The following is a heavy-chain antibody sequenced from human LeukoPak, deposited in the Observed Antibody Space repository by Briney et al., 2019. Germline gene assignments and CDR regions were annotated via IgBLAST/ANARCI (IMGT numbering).Heavy chain of an antibody. V-gene: IGHV3-48*03. J-gene: IGHJ6*04. CDR2: ISSSGSTI. CDR3: ARDLWVRGDRYGMDV. D-gene: IGHD3-10*01. Sequence: GGSLRLSCAASGLTFSSYEMNWVRQAPGKGLEWVSYISSSGSTIYYADSVKGRFTISRDNAKNSLYLQMNSLRAEDTAVYYCARDLWVRGDRYGMDVWGKGTTVTVSS. CDR1: GLTFSSYE.